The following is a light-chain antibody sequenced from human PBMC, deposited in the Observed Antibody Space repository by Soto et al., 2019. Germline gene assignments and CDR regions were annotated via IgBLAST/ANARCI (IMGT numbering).Light chain of an antibody. CDR3: QQYNSYSLT. J-gene: IGKJ4*01. CDR1: QSISSW. V-gene: IGKV1-5*01. Sequence: DIQMTQSPSTLSASVGDRVTITCRASQSISSWLAWYQQKPVKAPKLLIYDASSFESRVPSRFSGSGSGTEFTLTISSLQPDDFATYYCQQYNSYSLTYGGGTKVEIK. CDR2: DAS.